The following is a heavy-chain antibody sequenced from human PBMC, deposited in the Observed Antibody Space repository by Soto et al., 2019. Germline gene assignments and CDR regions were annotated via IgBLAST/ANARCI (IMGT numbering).Heavy chain of an antibody. CDR1: GFSLTSSGVG. CDR3: AHRPGGSGFRYYFDY. V-gene: IGHV2-5*01. Sequence: ESGPTLVNPTQTLTLTCSFSGFSLTSSGVGVGWFRQPPGKALEWLGLIYWNDDDRYRASLHSRLTITKDTSKNQVVLTMTNMDPVDTATYYCAHRPGGSGFRYYFDYWGPGTLVTVS. J-gene: IGHJ4*02. CDR2: IYWNDDD. D-gene: IGHD6-19*01.